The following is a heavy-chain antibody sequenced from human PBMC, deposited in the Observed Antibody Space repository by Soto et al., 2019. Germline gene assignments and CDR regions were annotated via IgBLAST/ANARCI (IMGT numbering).Heavy chain of an antibody. CDR3: ARGNEYSYGYFYYGMDV. J-gene: IGHJ6*02. V-gene: IGHV1-18*04. D-gene: IGHD5-18*01. CDR1: GYTFASYG. CDR2: ISAYNGNT. Sequence: ASVKVSCKASGYTFASYGSSWVRQAPGQGLEWMGWISAYNGNTNYAQKLQGRVTMTTDTSTSTAYMELRSLRSDDTAVYHCARGNEYSYGYFYYGMDVWGQGTTVTVSS.